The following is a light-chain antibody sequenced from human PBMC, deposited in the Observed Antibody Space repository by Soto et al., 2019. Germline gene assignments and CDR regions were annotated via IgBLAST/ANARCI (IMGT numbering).Light chain of an antibody. V-gene: IGKV3-15*01. CDR1: QSVRTN. CDR3: QQYHVWPPLT. J-gene: IGKJ4*01. CDR2: DAS. Sequence: IVLTQSPDTLSVSPGERATLSCRASQSVRTNLAWYQKKPGQAPRLLICDASIRATSIPTRFSASGSGTDFTLIITSLQSEDSAVYYCQQYHVWPPLTFGGGTKVEIK.